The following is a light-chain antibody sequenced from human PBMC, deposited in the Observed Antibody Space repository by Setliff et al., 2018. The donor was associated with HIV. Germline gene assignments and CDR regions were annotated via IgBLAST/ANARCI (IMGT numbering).Light chain of an antibody. V-gene: IGLV2-14*01. J-gene: IGLJ1*01. CDR1: SSDVGGYKS. CDR3: SSYASSSTLGV. CDR2: EVS. Sequence: QSVLTQPASVSGSPGQSITISCTGTSSDVGGYKSVSWYQQHPGKAPKLMIYEVSNRPSGVSNRFSGSKSGTTASLTISGLQAEDEADYYCSSYASSSTLGVFGTGTKVTVL.